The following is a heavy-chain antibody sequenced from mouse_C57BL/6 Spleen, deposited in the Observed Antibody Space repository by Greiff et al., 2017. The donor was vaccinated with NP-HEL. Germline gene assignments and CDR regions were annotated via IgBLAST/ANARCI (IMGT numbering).Heavy chain of an antibody. V-gene: IGHV14-1*01. CDR2: IDPEDGDT. D-gene: IGHD2-3*01. J-gene: IGHJ4*01. CDR1: GFNIKDYY. CDR3: TTCGGYYACAMDY. Sequence: EVQLQQSGAELVRPGASVKLSCTASGFNIKDYYMHWVKQRPEQGLEWIGRIDPEDGDTEYAPKFQGKATMTADTSSNTAYLQLSSLTSEDTAVYYCTTCGGYYACAMDYWGQGTSVTVSS.